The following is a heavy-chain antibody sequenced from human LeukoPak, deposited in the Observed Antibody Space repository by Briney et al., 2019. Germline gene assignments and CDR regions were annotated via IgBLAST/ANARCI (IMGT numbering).Heavy chain of an antibody. CDR3: TRDPFDY. V-gene: IGHV3-74*01. CDR1: GFTFNNYW. J-gene: IGHJ4*02. Sequence: GGSLRLSCAASGFTFNNYWMVWFRQAPGKGLVWVSCINPDGTWTLHADSVKGRFAISRDFARNTLYLQMNSLGVEGTDVYYCTRDPFDYWGQGTLVTVSS. CDR2: INPDGTWT.